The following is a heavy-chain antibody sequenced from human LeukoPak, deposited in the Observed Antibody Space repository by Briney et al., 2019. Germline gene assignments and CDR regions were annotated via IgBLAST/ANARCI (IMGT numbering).Heavy chain of an antibody. CDR1: GYTFTSYD. CDR2: MNPNSGNA. J-gene: IGHJ5*02. D-gene: IGHD3-10*01. Sequence: ASVKVSCKASGYTFTSYDFNWARQAPGQGLEWMGWMNPNSGNAGSAPKFQGRLTMTRDTSISTAYMELSSLTSEDTAVYYCARGEYFGSGGFDPWGQGTLVTVSS. CDR3: ARGEYFGSGGFDP. V-gene: IGHV1-8*01.